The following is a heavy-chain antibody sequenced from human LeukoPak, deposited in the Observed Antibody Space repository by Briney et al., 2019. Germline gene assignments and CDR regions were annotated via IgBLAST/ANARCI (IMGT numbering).Heavy chain of an antibody. CDR3: ANSANYGGNSGFFDY. Sequence: YPSETLSLTCTVSGGSTSNSSYYWGWIRQPPGKGLEWIGSLYYSGSTHYNPSLKSRVTISVDTSKNQFSLKLSSVTAADTAVYYCANSANYGGNSGFFDYWGQGTLVTVSS. V-gene: IGHV4-39*01. D-gene: IGHD4-23*01. CDR2: LYYSGST. CDR1: GGSTSNSSYY. J-gene: IGHJ4*02.